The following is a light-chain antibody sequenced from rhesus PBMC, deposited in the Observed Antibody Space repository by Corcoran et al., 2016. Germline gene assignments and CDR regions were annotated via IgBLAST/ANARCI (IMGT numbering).Light chain of an antibody. CDR3: QQYSSSPWT. V-gene: IGKV1-22*01. J-gene: IGKJ1*01. CDR1: QSISSW. Sequence: DIQMTQSPSSLSASVGDTVTITCRASQSISSWLAWYQQKPGKAPKLLIYKASTLHSGVPSRFSGSGSGTDFTLNISSLQSEDFAIYYCQQYSSSPWTFGQGTKVEIK. CDR2: KAS.